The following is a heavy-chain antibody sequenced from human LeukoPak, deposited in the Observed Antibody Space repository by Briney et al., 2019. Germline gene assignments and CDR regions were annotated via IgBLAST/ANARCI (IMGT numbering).Heavy chain of an antibody. CDR1: GYTFTSYG. Sequence: ASVKVSCKASGYTFTSYGISWVRQAPGQGLEWMGWISAYNGNTNYAQKLQGRVTMTTDTSTSTAYMELRSLRSDDTAVYYCARDSRGYCSSTSCYVGWFDPWGQGTLVTVSS. J-gene: IGHJ5*02. CDR2: ISAYNGNT. V-gene: IGHV1-18*04. CDR3: ARDSRGYCSSTSCYVGWFDP. D-gene: IGHD2-2*01.